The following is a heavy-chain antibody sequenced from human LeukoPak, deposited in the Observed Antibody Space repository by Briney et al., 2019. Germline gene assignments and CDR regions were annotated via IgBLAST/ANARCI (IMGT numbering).Heavy chain of an antibody. D-gene: IGHD3-22*01. CDR1: GFTFSSYG. CDR2: IWYDGSNK. CDR3: AKDIIEDVVVNYYGMDV. V-gene: IGHV3-33*06. Sequence: GRSLRLSCAASGFTFSSYGMHWVRQAPGKGLEWVAVIWYDGSNKYYADSVKGRFTISRDNSKNTLYLQMNSLRAEDTAVYYCAKDIIEDVVVNYYGMDVWGQGTTVTVSS. J-gene: IGHJ6*02.